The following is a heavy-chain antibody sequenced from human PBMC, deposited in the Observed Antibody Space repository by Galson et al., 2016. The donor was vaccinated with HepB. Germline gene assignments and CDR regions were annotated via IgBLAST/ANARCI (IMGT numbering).Heavy chain of an antibody. Sequence: SLRLSCAASGFTFSDYYMNWVRQAPGKGLEWVSSISSSSTRYYADSVKGRFTISRDNAKSSMYLQMNSLKAEDTAVYYCARDGGGGYNLDYWGQGTLVTVSS. D-gene: IGHD5-24*01. CDR3: ARDGGGGYNLDY. CDR1: GFTFSDYY. J-gene: IGHJ4*02. CDR2: ISSSSTR. V-gene: IGHV3-69-1*01.